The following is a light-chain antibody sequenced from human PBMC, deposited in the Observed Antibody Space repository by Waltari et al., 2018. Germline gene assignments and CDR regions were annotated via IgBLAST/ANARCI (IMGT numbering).Light chain of an antibody. CDR2: DVS. CDR3: TSYATGSSYI. J-gene: IGLJ1*01. Sequence: QSALTQPASVSGSPGQSITISCTGTSNDVGGYNYVSWYQQHPGKAPKLMIYDVSDRSSGVSNRFSGSKSGNTASLTISGLQAEDEAEYYCTSYATGSSYIFGGGTKVTVL. CDR1: SNDVGGYNY. V-gene: IGLV2-14*03.